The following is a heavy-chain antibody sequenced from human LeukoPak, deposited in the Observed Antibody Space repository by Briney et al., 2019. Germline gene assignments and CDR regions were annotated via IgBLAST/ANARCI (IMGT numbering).Heavy chain of an antibody. V-gene: IGHV3-11*04. CDR3: ARDFITGTMLLGDYYYYYYMDV. J-gene: IGHJ6*03. CDR2: ISSSGSTI. Sequence: GGSLRLSCAASGFTFSDYYMSWIRQAPGKGLEWVSYISSSGSTIYYADSVKGRFTISRDNAKNSLYLQMNRLRAEDTAVYYCARDFITGTMLLGDYYYYYYMDVWGKGTTVTVSS. CDR1: GFTFSDYY. D-gene: IGHD1-7*01.